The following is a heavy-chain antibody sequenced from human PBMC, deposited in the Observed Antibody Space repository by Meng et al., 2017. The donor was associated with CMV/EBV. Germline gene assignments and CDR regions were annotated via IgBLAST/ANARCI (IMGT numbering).Heavy chain of an antibody. D-gene: IGHD3-16*01. CDR3: ARGPGGFGAYYGMDV. CDR2: ISSNGGST. Sequence: GESLKISCAASGFTFSGSAMHWVRQAPGKGLEYVSAISSNGGSTYYADSVKGRFTISRDNSKNTLYLQMGSLRAEDMAVYYCARGPGGFGAYYGMDVWGQGTTVTVSS. V-gene: IGHV3-64*02. J-gene: IGHJ6*02. CDR1: GFTFSGSA.